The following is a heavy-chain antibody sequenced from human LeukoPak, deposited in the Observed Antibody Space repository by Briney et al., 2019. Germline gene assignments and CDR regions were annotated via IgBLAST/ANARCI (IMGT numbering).Heavy chain of an antibody. CDR3: ARGRGYCTNGVCGSDAFDI. D-gene: IGHD2-8*01. CDR2: INHSGST. V-gene: IGHV4-34*01. Sequence: SETLSLTCTVSGGSINNYYWSWIRQPPGKGLEWIGEINHSGSTNYNPSLKSRVTISVDTSKNQFSLKLSSATAADTAVYYCARGRGYCTNGVCGSDAFDIWGQGTMVTVSS. J-gene: IGHJ3*02. CDR1: GGSINNYY.